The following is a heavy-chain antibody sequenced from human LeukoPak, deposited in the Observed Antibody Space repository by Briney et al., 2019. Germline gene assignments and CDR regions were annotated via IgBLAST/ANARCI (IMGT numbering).Heavy chain of an antibody. CDR3: ARNKGTPGDY. CDR1: GFTFSSNN. J-gene: IGHJ4*02. D-gene: IGHD1-1*01. Sequence: GGSLRLSCAASGFTFSSNNMSGVGQAPGKGLEWVSVIYSGGSTYYADSVKGRFTISRDNSKNTLYLQMNSLRAEDTAVYYCARNKGTPGDYWGQGTLVTVSS. CDR2: IYSGGST. V-gene: IGHV3-66*01.